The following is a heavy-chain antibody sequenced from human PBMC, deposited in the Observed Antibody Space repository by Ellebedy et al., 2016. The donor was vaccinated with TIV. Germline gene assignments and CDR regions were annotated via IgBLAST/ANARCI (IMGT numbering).Heavy chain of an antibody. V-gene: IGHV3-20*04. CDR3: VRDRQWLGYDF. CDR2: INWSGDST. Sequence: GESLKISCAASGFTFSSYAMTWVRQAPGKGLEWVSGINWSGDSTSYAESVKGRFTISRDNAKHSLFLQLNSLRAEDSALYYCVRDRQWLGYDFWGQGTRVTVSS. CDR1: GFTFSSYA. D-gene: IGHD6-19*01. J-gene: IGHJ4*02.